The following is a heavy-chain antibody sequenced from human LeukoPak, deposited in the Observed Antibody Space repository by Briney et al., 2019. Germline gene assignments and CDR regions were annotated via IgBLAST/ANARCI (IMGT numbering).Heavy chain of an antibody. CDR2: IKPKSGVS. D-gene: IGHD7-27*01. Sequence: ASVNVSCKASGYTFSAYYIHWVRQAPGQGLEWMGWIKPKSGVSTYAQSFQGRVTMTRDTCSSTAYMELNRLTSDDTALYFCARDPPGDPSPYFDCWGQGPLVIVSS. V-gene: IGHV1-2*02. CDR1: GYTFSAYY. J-gene: IGHJ4*02. CDR3: ARDPPGDPSPYFDC.